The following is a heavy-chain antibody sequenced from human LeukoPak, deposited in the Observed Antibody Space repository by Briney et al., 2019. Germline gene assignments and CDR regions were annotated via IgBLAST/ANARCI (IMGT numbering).Heavy chain of an antibody. CDR1: GYTFTSYG. J-gene: IGHJ4*02. CDR3: ARYGGYCSSTSCYALFDY. V-gene: IGHV1-18*01. D-gene: IGHD2-2*01. Sequence: ASVTVSFTSSGYTFTSYGISWVRQAPGQGLEWMGWISAYNGNTNYAQKLQGRVTMTTDTSTSTAYMELRSLRSDDTAVYYCARYGGYCSSTSCYALFDYWGQGTLVTVSS. CDR2: ISAYNGNT.